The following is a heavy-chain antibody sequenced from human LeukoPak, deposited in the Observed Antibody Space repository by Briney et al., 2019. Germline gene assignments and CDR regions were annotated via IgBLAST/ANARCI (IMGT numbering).Heavy chain of an antibody. CDR1: GFTLSSYG. V-gene: IGHV3-30*18. CDR2: ISYDGSNK. CDR3: AKEIQLWPSGGDY. J-gene: IGHJ4*02. Sequence: GGSLRLSCAASGFTLSSYGMHWVRQAPGKGLEWVAVISYDGSNKYYADSVKGRFTISRDNSKNTLYLQMNSLRAEDTAVYYCAKEIQLWPSGGDYWGQGTLVTVSS. D-gene: IGHD5-18*01.